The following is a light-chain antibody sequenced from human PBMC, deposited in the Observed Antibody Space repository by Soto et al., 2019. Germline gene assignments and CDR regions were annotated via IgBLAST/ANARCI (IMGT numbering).Light chain of an antibody. CDR2: NVS. J-gene: IGKJ5*01. CDR3: RQFNSYPIT. V-gene: IGKV1-13*02. Sequence: AIQLTQSPSSLSASVGDTVTITCRASQGVQNRLTWYQQKPGKPPKLLISNVSNLEHGVPSRFSGSGSGTDFTLTINSLQPGDFATYYCRQFNSYPITFGQGTRL. CDR1: QGVQNR.